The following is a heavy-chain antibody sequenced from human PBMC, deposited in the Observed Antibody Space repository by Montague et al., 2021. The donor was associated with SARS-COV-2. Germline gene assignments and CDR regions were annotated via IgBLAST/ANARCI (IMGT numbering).Heavy chain of an antibody. CDR2: INYSGST. CDR1: SGSISSYY. V-gene: IGHV4-59*01. D-gene: IGHD6-13*01. CDR3: ARGAGYSSSWYLAFEI. Sequence: SETLSLTCTVSSGSISSYYWSWIRQPPGKGLEWIGYINYSGSTNYNPSLKSRVTISVDTSKNQFSLKLSSVTAADTAVYYCARGAGYSSSWYLAFEIWGQGTMVTVSS. J-gene: IGHJ3*02.